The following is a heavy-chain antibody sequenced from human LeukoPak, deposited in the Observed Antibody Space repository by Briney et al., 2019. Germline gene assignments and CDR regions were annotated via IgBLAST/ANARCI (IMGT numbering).Heavy chain of an antibody. D-gene: IGHD3-9*01. CDR2: IYYSGST. J-gene: IGHJ4*02. CDR3: ARKDFDLIDY. Sequence: SETLSLTCTVSGGSISSGGYYWSWIRQHPGKGLEWIGYIYYSGSTYYNPSLKSRVTISVDTSKNQFSLKLSSVTAADTAVYHCARKDFDLIDYWGQGTLVTVSS. CDR1: GGSISSGGYY. V-gene: IGHV4-31*03.